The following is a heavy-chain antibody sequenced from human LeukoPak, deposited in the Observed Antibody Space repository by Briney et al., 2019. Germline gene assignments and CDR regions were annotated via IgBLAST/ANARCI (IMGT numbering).Heavy chain of an antibody. V-gene: IGHV4-39*07. J-gene: IGHJ4*02. Sequence: PSDTLSLTCTVSGGSISSSSYYWGWIRQPPGKGLERIGSIYYSGSTYYNPSLKSRVTISVDTSKNQFSLKLSSVTAADTAVYYCARVDTAMVTVDYWGQGTLVTVSS. CDR3: ARVDTAMVTVDY. CDR2: IYYSGST. D-gene: IGHD5-18*01. CDR1: GGSISSSSYY.